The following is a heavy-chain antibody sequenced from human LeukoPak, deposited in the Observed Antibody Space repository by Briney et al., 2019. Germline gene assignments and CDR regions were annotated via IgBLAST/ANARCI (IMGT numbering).Heavy chain of an antibody. J-gene: IGHJ3*02. V-gene: IGHV3-30*04. CDR3: AKGYYEIHDAFDI. CDR1: GFTFSTYA. D-gene: IGHD3-9*01. Sequence: GRSLRLSCAVSGFTFSTYAMHWVRQAPGKGLEWVAFISYDGRNKYYADSVKGRFTISRDNSKNTLFLQMNSLRAEDTAVCYCAKGYYEIHDAFDIWGQGTMVTVSS. CDR2: ISYDGRNK.